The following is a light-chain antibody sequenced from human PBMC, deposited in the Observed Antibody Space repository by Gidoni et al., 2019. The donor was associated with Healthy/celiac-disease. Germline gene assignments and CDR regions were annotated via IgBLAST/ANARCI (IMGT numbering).Light chain of an antibody. Sequence: DIQMTQSPSSLSASVGDRVTITCRASQSISSYLNWYQQKPGKAPKLLIYAASSLQSGVPSRFSGSGSGTDFTLTISSLQPEDFATYYCQQSYNTPQTFGQGTKLEI. J-gene: IGKJ1*01. CDR2: AAS. CDR1: QSISSY. V-gene: IGKV1-39*01. CDR3: QQSYNTPQT.